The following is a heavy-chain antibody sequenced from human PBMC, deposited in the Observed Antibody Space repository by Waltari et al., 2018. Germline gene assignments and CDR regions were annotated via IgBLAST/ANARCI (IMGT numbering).Heavy chain of an antibody. J-gene: IGHJ6*04. CDR2: IYYSGST. V-gene: IGHV4-31*03. Sequence: QVQLQESGPGLVKPAKTLSLTCTVSGGPISSGGYYWSWFRQHPGKGLEWIGYIYYSGSTYYNPSLKSRVTISVDTSKNQFSLKLSSVTAADTAVYYCARGLVGVWGKGTTVTVSS. CDR3: ARGLVGV. CDR1: GGPISSGGYY.